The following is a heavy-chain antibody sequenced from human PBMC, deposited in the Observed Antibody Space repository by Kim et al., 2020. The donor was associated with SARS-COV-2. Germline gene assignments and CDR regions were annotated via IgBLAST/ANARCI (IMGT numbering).Heavy chain of an antibody. Sequence: SETLSLTCTVSGGSISSSSYYWGWIRQPPGKGLEWIGSIYYSGSTYYNPSLKSRVTISVDTSKNQFSLKLSSVTAADTAVYYCARRIRYGSGPVSMNWFDPWGQGTLVTVSS. CDR3: ARRIRYGSGPVSMNWFDP. V-gene: IGHV4-39*01. CDR2: IYYSGST. J-gene: IGHJ5*02. CDR1: GGSISSSSYY. D-gene: IGHD3-10*01.